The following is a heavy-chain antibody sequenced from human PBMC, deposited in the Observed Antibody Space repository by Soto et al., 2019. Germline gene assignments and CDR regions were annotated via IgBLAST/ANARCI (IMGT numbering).Heavy chain of an antibody. CDR1: EATVSSNY. CDR2: IYSGGSS. CDR3: AYSDSGYTYGLRI. D-gene: IGHD5-18*01. V-gene: IGHV3-53*01. J-gene: IGHJ4*02. Sequence: HPWGSLRLCCAASEATVSSNYMSYFRQAFGKRLEWVSVIYSGGSSFYADSVKGRFTVSRDNSKNTLYLQMNSLRAEDTAVDYCAYSDSGYTYGLRIWGQGT.